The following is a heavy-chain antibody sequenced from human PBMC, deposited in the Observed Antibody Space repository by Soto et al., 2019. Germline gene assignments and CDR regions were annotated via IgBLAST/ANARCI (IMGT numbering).Heavy chain of an antibody. CDR2: ISHRGTA. CDR1: CVSISCGAYY. J-gene: IGHJ5*02. D-gene: IGHD2-8*02. CDR3: ASGSATGKRWFDH. V-gene: IGHV4-31*03. Sequence: ALSLTGSVACVSISCGAYYWGCIRQHRGRGLEWIGYISHRGTAYYTPSLKSRVSVSVDPSKSQFSLHMTPLTAADTAVYYEASGSATGKRWFDHWRPGTLVTVSS.